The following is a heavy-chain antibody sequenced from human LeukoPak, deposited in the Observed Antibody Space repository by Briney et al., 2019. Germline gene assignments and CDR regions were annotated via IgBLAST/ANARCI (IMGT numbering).Heavy chain of an antibody. Sequence: GGSLRLSCAASGFTLSSYAMSWVRQAPGKGLEWVSYISSSGSTIYYADSVKGRFTISRDNAKNSLYLQMNSLRAEDTAVYYCARPGDNYYFDYWGQGTLVTVSS. CDR3: ARPGDNYYFDY. CDR1: GFTLSSYA. D-gene: IGHD7-27*01. V-gene: IGHV3-48*04. CDR2: ISSSGSTI. J-gene: IGHJ4*02.